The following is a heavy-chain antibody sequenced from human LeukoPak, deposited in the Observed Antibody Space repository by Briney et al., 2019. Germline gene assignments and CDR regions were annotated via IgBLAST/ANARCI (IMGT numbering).Heavy chain of an antibody. CDR2: IIPISDIT. J-gene: IGHJ6*03. V-gene: IGHV1-69*10. Sequence: ASVKVSCKASGSTLNNYAIIWVRQAPGQGLEWMGGIIPISDITNYAQKFQGRVTITADKSTSTAYMELSSLRSEDTAVYYCAREGRDDILTGYGYMDVWGKGTTVTVSS. CDR3: AREGRDDILTGYGYMDV. D-gene: IGHD3-9*01. CDR1: GSTLNNYA.